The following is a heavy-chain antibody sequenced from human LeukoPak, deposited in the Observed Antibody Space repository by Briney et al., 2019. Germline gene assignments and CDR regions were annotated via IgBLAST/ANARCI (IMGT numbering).Heavy chain of an antibody. Sequence: GGSLRLSCAASGFTVSANYMSWVRQAPGEGLEWVSIIYSDGNTFYVDSVKGRITISRDDSKNTLYLQMNSLRAEDTAVYYCARGVELYSSGWFLWGQGTLVTVSS. CDR3: ARGVELYSSGWFL. V-gene: IGHV3-66*01. D-gene: IGHD6-19*01. CDR1: GFTVSANY. J-gene: IGHJ4*02. CDR2: IYSDGNT.